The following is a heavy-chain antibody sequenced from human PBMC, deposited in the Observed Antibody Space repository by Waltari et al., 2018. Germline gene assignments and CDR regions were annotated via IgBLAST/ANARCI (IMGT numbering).Heavy chain of an antibody. Sequence: EVQLSESGGGMVQPGGSLRLSCAASGFTFSSFALSWFRQAPGKGLEWVSSISGTGGSTYYAGAVKGRFTISRDTSKKMVFLQMNSLRAEDTAVYYCAKDRQVLIPHQGAFDPWGQGTLVTVSS. CDR2: ISGTGGST. CDR1: GFTFSSFA. CDR3: AKDRQVLIPHQGAFDP. D-gene: IGHD3-16*01. J-gene: IGHJ5*02. V-gene: IGHV3-23*01.